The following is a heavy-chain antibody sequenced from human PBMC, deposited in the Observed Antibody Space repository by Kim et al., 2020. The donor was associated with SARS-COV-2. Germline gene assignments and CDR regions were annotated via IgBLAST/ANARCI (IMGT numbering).Heavy chain of an antibody. Sequence: ASVKVSCKVSGYTLTELSMHWVRQAPGKGLEWMGGFDPEDGETIYAQKFQGRVTMTEDTSTDTAYMELSSLRSEDTAVYYCATPGNYDFRRYFDYWGQGTLVTVSS. J-gene: IGHJ4*02. CDR1: GYTLTELS. V-gene: IGHV1-24*01. CDR3: ATPGNYDFRRYFDY. CDR2: FDPEDGET. D-gene: IGHD3-3*01.